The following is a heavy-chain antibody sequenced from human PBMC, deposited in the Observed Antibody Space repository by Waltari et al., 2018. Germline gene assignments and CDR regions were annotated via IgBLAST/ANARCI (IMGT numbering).Heavy chain of an antibody. Sequence: QVQLQQWGAGLLKPSETLSLTCAVYGGSFSGYYWSWIRQPPGKGPGWIGEINQSGSTNYNPSLTSRVTISVDTSKNQFALKLSSVTAADTAVYYCARDYTYYDYIWGSYGAFDIWGQGTMVTVSS. V-gene: IGHV4-34*01. CDR1: GGSFSGYY. CDR3: ARDYTYYDYIWGSYGAFDI. J-gene: IGHJ3*02. D-gene: IGHD3-16*01. CDR2: INQSGST.